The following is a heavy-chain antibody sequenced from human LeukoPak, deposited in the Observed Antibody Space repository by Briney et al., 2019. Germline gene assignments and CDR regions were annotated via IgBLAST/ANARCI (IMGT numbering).Heavy chain of an antibody. Sequence: SETLSLTCTVSGGSVSSGSYYWSWIRQPPGKGLEWIGYIYYSGSTNYNPSLKSRVTISVDTSKNQFSLKLSSVTAADTAVYYCARGSSGWYEGAWFDPWGQGTLVTVSS. D-gene: IGHD6-19*01. J-gene: IGHJ5*02. CDR1: GGSVSSGSYY. CDR3: ARGSSGWYEGAWFDP. V-gene: IGHV4-61*01. CDR2: IYYSGST.